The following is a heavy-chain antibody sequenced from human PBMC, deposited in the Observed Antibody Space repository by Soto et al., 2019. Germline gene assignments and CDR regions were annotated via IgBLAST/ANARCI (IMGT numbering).Heavy chain of an antibody. Sequence: QVQLVQSGAEVKKPGASVKVSCKASGYTFTGYYMHWVRQAPGQGLEWMGWINPNSGGTNYAQKCQGAVTMARDTSISTAYMELRRLRSDDTAVYYCARDGQWLVRNAFDIWGQGTMVTVSS. CDR1: GYTFTGYY. CDR2: INPNSGGT. V-gene: IGHV1-2*02. D-gene: IGHD6-19*01. CDR3: ARDGQWLVRNAFDI. J-gene: IGHJ3*02.